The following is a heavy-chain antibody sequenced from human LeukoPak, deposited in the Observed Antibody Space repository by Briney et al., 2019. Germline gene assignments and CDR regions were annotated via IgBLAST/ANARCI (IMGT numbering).Heavy chain of an antibody. CDR3: ARGSGYDLFDY. D-gene: IGHD5-12*01. CDR1: GFTFSSYA. J-gene: IGHJ4*02. CDR2: ISYDGSNK. V-gene: IGHV3-30-3*01. Sequence: PGGSLRLSCAASGFTFSSYAMHWVRQAPGKGLEWVAVISYDGSNKYYADSVKGRFTISRDNSKNTLYLQMNSLRAEDTAVYYCARGSGYDLFDYWGQGTLVTVSS.